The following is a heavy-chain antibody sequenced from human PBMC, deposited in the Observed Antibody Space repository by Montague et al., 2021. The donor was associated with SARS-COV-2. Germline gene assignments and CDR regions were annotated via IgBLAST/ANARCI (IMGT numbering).Heavy chain of an antibody. CDR2: IDWDDDK. CDR3: ARTTMITFGGVIVPFDY. V-gene: IGHV2-70*11. D-gene: IGHD3-16*02. Sequence: PALVKPTQTLTPTCTFSGFSLSTSGMCVSWIRQPPGKALEWLARIDWDDDKYYSTSLKTRLTISKDTSKNQVVLTMTNMDPVDTATYYYARTTMITFGGVIVPFDYWGQGTLVTVSS. CDR1: GFSLSTSGMC. J-gene: IGHJ4*02.